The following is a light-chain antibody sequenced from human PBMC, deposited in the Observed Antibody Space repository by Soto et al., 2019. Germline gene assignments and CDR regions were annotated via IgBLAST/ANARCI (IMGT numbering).Light chain of an antibody. Sequence: EMVLTQSPGTLSLSPGERATLSCRASQTISNSYSAWYQQKPGQAPRLLIYGASTRATGLPERFSGSGSGTDFTLTISRLEPGDVAVYYCQVYGDSSPTFGQGTKVEIK. J-gene: IGKJ1*01. CDR3: QVYGDSSPT. V-gene: IGKV3-20*01. CDR1: QTISNSY. CDR2: GAS.